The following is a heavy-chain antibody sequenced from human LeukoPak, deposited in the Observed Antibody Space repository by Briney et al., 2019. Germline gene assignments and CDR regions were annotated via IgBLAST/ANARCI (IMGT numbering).Heavy chain of an antibody. Sequence: ASVKVSCKASGGTFSSYAISWVRQAPGQGLEWTGGIIPIFGTANYAQKFQGRVTITADESTSTAYMELSSLRSEDTAVYYCARLGVWSGYYLHYYGMDVWGQGTTVTVSS. CDR3: ARLGVWSGYYLHYYGMDV. CDR2: IIPIFGTA. V-gene: IGHV1-69*13. CDR1: GGTFSSYA. J-gene: IGHJ6*02. D-gene: IGHD3-3*01.